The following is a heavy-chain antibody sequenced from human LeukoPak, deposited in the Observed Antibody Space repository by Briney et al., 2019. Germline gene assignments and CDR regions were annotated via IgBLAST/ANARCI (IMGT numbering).Heavy chain of an antibody. V-gene: IGHV3-43*02. CDR1: GFKFDDYA. CDR3: AKDTRDSSGWDY. CDR2: ITGDGGGT. D-gene: IGHD6-13*01. J-gene: IGHJ4*02. Sequence: GGSLRLSCAGSGFKFDDYAITWVRQAPGKGLEWVSLITGDGGGTYYADSVKGRFTISRDNSRNSVYLEMNSLRTEDTALYYCAKDTRDSSGWDYWGQGTLVTVSS.